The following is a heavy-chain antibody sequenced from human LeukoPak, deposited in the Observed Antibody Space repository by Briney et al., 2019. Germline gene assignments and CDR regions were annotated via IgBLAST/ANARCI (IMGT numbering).Heavy chain of an antibody. Sequence: PGGSLRLSCAASGFPFRDYSMNWIRQAPGKGLEWLSYVGIDGTTIHYADSVKGRFTISRDNAKNPLYLQMSSLKDEDTALYFCVSDRYYSFDYWGQGAVVTVSS. J-gene: IGHJ4*02. V-gene: IGHV3-48*02. D-gene: IGHD1-26*01. CDR2: VGIDGTTI. CDR1: GFPFRDYS. CDR3: VSDRYYSFDY.